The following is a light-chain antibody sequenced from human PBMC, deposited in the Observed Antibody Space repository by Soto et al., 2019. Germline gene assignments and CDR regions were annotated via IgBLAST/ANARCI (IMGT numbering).Light chain of an antibody. CDR2: KAS. J-gene: IGKJ1*01. Sequence: DIQMTQSPSTLSASVGDRVTITCRASQSINSWLAWYQQKPGKAPKLLIYKASSLDSGVPARFSGSGSGTEFTLSISSLQPDDFATYYCQQYDTYSTFGQGTKVEIK. V-gene: IGKV1-5*03. CDR3: QQYDTYST. CDR1: QSINSW.